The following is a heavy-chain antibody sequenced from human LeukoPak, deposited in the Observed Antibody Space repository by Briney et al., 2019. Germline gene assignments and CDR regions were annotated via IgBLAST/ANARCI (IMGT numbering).Heavy chain of an antibody. CDR2: IYYSGST. Sequence: PSETLSLTCTVSGGSISSSSYYWGWIRQPPGKGLEWIGSIYYSGSTYYNPSLKSRVTISVDTSKNQFSLKLSSVTAADMAVYYCARSPLEYYFDYWGQGTLVTVSS. V-gene: IGHV4-39*01. D-gene: IGHD3-3*01. CDR1: GGSISSSSYY. J-gene: IGHJ4*02. CDR3: ARSPLEYYFDY.